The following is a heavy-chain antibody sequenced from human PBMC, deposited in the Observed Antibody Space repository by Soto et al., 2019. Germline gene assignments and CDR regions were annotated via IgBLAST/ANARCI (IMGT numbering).Heavy chain of an antibody. CDR1: GYTFTSYG. V-gene: IGHV1-18*01. D-gene: IGHD3-10*01. CDR3: ARADPPLTRGGFRELLPNFDY. J-gene: IGHJ4*02. CDR2: ISAYNGNT. Sequence: QFQLVQSGAEVKKPGASVKVSCKASGYTFTSYGISWVRQTPGQGLEWMGWISAYNGNTNYAQKLQGRVTMTTDTSTSTAYMELRSLRSDDTAVYYCARADPPLTRGGFRELLPNFDYWGQGTLVTVSS.